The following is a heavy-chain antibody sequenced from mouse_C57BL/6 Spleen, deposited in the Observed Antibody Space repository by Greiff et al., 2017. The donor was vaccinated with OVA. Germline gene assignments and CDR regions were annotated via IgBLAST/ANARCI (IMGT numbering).Heavy chain of an antibody. CDR2: ISSGGSYT. D-gene: IGHD2-2*01. CDR1: GFTFSSYG. J-gene: IGHJ2*01. V-gene: IGHV5-6*02. CDR3: AREGPYGYD. Sequence: EVKLEESGGDLVKPGGSLKLSCAASGFTFSSYGMSWVRQTPDKRLEWVATISSGGSYTYYPDSVKGRFTISRDNAKNTLYLQMSSLKSEDTAMYYCAREGPYGYDWGQGTTLTVSS.